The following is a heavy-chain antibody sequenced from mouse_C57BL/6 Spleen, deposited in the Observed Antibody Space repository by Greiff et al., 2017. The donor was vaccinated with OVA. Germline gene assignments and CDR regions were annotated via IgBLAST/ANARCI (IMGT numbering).Heavy chain of an antibody. V-gene: IGHV1-15*01. Sequence: LVESGAELVRPGASVTLSCKASGYTFTDYEMHWVKQTPVHGLEWIGAIDPETGGTAYNQKFKGKAILTADKSSSTAYMELRSLTSEDSAVYYCTRPYYYGSSHYFDYWGQGTTLTVSS. CDR3: TRPYYYGSSHYFDY. D-gene: IGHD1-1*01. J-gene: IGHJ2*01. CDR1: GYTFTDYE. CDR2: IDPETGGT.